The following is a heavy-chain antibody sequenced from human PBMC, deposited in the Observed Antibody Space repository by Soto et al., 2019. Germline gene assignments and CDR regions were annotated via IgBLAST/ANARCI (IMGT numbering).Heavy chain of an antibody. CDR3: AKDLSVVVVAATALDY. CDR1: GFTFSSYG. Sequence: QVQLVESGGGVVQPGRSLRLSCAASGFTFSSYGMHWVRQAPGKGLEWVAVISYDGSNEYYADSVKGRFTISRDNSKNTLYLQMNSLRAEDTAVYYCAKDLSVVVVAATALDYWGQGTLVTVSS. V-gene: IGHV3-30*18. D-gene: IGHD2-15*01. CDR2: ISYDGSNE. J-gene: IGHJ4*02.